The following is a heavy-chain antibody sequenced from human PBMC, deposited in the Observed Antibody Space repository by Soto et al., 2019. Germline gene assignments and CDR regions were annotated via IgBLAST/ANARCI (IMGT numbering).Heavy chain of an antibody. Sequence: QVQLVESGGGVVQPGRSLRLPCAASGFTFSSYGMHWVRQAPGKGLEWVAVISYDGSNKYYADSVKGRFTISRDNSKNTLYLQMNSLRAEDTAVYYCAKGGGAIFGVVSTTFGGMDVWGQGTTVTVSS. V-gene: IGHV3-30*18. CDR1: GFTFSSYG. CDR3: AKGGGAIFGVVSTTFGGMDV. D-gene: IGHD3-3*01. J-gene: IGHJ6*02. CDR2: ISYDGSNK.